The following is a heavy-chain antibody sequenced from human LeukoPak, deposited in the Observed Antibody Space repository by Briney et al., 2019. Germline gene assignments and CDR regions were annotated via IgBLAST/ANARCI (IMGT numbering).Heavy chain of an antibody. Sequence: SETLSLTCTISGGSIGGDHWSWIRQAPGEGLEWIGYISYTGSTSYNPSLRSRVTISLNTPENQFSLRLTSVTAADTAVYYCARAVTGTSLVDFWGQGTLVAVYS. D-gene: IGHD6-19*01. CDR2: ISYTGST. CDR3: ARAVTGTSLVDF. V-gene: IGHV4-59*08. CDR1: GGSIGGDH. J-gene: IGHJ4*02.